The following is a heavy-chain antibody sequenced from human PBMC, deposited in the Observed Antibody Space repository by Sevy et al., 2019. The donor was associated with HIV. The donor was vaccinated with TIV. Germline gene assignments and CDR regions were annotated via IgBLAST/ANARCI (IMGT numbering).Heavy chain of an antibody. J-gene: IGHJ4*02. Sequence: GESLKISCAASGFTFSIYGMHWVRQAPGKGLEWVACIRYDGSTKYYADSVKGRFTISRDNSKNTLYLQMSSLRAEDTAVYYCAKDLTGRYSSSSGDFDYWGQGTLVTVSS. CDR1: GFTFSIYG. D-gene: IGHD6-6*01. CDR3: AKDLTGRYSSSSGDFDY. V-gene: IGHV3-30*02. CDR2: IRYDGSTK.